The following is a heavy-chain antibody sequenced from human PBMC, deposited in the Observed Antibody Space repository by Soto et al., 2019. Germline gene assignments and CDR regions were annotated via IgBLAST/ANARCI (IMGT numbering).Heavy chain of an antibody. CDR2: ISAKNGNT. J-gene: IGHJ4*02. CDR3: ARDPPETPSDY. V-gene: IGHV1-18*01. Sequence: QVPLVQSGAEVKKTGASVKVSCKASGYTFTSYGISWVRQAPGQGLEWMGWISAKNGNTNFAQKFRGRVTMTTDTSTSTVYMELRSLKPDDTAVYYCARDPPETPSDYWGQGTLVTVSS. CDR1: GYTFTSYG.